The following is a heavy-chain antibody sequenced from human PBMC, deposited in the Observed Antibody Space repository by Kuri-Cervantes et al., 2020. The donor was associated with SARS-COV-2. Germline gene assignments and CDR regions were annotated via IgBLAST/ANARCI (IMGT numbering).Heavy chain of an antibody. CDR1: GFTVSSNY. CDR2: ICSGGST. J-gene: IGHJ1*01. Sequence: LSLTCAASGFTVSSNYMSWVRQAPGKGLEWVSVICSGGSTYYADSVKGRFTISRDNSKNTLYLQMNSLRAEDTAVYYCARDGIRWFRFQHWGQGTLVTVSS. V-gene: IGHV3-53*01. D-gene: IGHD4-23*01. CDR3: ARDGIRWFRFQH.